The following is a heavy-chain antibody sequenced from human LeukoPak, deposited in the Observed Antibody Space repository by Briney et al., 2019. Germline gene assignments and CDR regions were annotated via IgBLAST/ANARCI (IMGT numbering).Heavy chain of an antibody. CDR2: ISSSGSTI. J-gene: IGHJ3*02. Sequence: GGSLRLSCAASGFTFSSYEMNWVRQAPGKGLEWVSYISSSGSTIYYADSVKGRFTTSRDNAKNSLYLQMNSLRAEDTAVYYCARTWGSSSWYPDAFDIWGQGTMVTVSS. CDR3: ARTWGSSSWYPDAFDI. CDR1: GFTFSSYE. D-gene: IGHD6-13*01. V-gene: IGHV3-48*03.